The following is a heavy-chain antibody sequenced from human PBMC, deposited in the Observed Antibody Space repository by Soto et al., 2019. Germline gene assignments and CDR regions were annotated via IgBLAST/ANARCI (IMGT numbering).Heavy chain of an antibody. J-gene: IGHJ6*03. CDR3: AKRNKIAVAGQGDYYYMDV. D-gene: IGHD6-19*01. V-gene: IGHV3-23*01. CDR1: GFTFSSYA. Sequence: EVQLLESGGGLVQPGGSLRLSCAASGFTFSSYAMSWVRQAPGKGLEWVSAISGCGGSTYYADSVKGRFTISRDNSKNTLYLQMNSLRADDTAVYYCAKRNKIAVAGQGDYYYMDVWGKGTTVTVSS. CDR2: ISGCGGST.